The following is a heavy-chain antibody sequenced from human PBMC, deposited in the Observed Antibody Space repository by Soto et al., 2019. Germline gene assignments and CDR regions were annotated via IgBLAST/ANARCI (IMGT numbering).Heavy chain of an antibody. CDR3: ARGRMVRAAYDY. J-gene: IGHJ4*02. CDR1: GGSFTAYY. D-gene: IGHD2-8*01. CDR2: INQSGST. Sequence: SETLSLTCAVYGGSFTAYYWTWIRQPPGKGLEWIGEINQSGSTNYNSSLKSRVTISVDTSKNQFSLHLSSETAADTAVYYCARGRMVRAAYDYWGQ. V-gene: IGHV4-34*01.